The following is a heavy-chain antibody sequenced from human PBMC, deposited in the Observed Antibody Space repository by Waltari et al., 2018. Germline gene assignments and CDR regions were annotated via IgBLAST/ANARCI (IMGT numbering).Heavy chain of an antibody. CDR1: GFTFSTYA. Sequence: EVQLLESGGGLVQPGGSLRLSCAASGFTFSTYAIYWVRRAPGKGLAGVSSISSSGTITYYPDSVKVRFTISRDNSKNTLVLELMSLRVEDTAAYCCAKRGGTGPVAVSGIHCDYWGQGTLVIVSS. V-gene: IGHV3-23*01. D-gene: IGHD1-26*01. CDR3: AKRGGTGPVAVSGIHCDY. CDR2: ISSSGTIT. J-gene: IGHJ4*02.